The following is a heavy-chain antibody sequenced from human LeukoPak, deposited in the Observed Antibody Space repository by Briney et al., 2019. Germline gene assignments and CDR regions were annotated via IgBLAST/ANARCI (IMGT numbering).Heavy chain of an antibody. CDR3: AKDGGYDFSYGMDD. Sequence: GESLRLSCADSGFVFSSYAMTWVRQAPGKGLQWLSSISGSGGTTFFADSVKGRFTISRDNSRNTMYLQMSSLRVDDTAVYFCAKDGGYDFSYGMDDWGQGTTVIVSS. CDR2: ISGSGGTT. J-gene: IGHJ6*02. CDR1: GFVFSSYA. D-gene: IGHD3-3*01. V-gene: IGHV3-23*01.